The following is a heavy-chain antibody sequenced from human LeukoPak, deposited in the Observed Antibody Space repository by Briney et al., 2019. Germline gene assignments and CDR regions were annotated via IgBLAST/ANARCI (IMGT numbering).Heavy chain of an antibody. CDR2: ISYDGSNK. J-gene: IGHJ4*02. CDR3: ALVVYYYGSGSYSPFDY. Sequence: GGSLRLSCAASGFIFSSYGMHWVRQAPGKGLEWVAVISYDGSNKHYADSVKGRFTISRDNSKNTLYLQMNSLRAEDTAVYYCALVVYYYGSGSYSPFDYWGQGTLVPVSS. D-gene: IGHD3-10*01. V-gene: IGHV3-30*03. CDR1: GFIFSSYG.